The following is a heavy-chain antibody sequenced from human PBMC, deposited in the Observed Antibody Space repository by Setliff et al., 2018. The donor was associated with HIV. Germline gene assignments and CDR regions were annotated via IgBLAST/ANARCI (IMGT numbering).Heavy chain of an antibody. CDR3: ARESFWSGYSPGGFDY. Sequence: ASVKVSCKASGYIFTNYYTHWVRQAPGQGLEWMGRIGPFSGGTHYAQKFQGRVTLTSDASISTAYMELSGLRSDDTAVYFCARESFWSGYSPGGFDYWGQGTLVTVSS. V-gene: IGHV1-2*06. D-gene: IGHD3-3*01. J-gene: IGHJ4*02. CDR2: IGPFSGGT. CDR1: GYIFTNYY.